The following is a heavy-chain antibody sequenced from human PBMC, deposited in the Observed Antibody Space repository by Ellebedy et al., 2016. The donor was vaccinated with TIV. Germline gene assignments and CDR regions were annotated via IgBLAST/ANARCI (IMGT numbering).Heavy chain of an antibody. CDR1: GGSIDGYY. D-gene: IGHD2-2*01. CDR2: IYTSGST. J-gene: IGHJ3*02. CDR3: ARGYSGYQPPGYAFDI. V-gene: IGHV4-4*07. Sequence: SETLSLTXTVSGGSIDGYYWSWIRQPAGKGLEWIGRIYTSGSTNYNPSLKSRVTMSVDTSKNQFSLKLSSVTAADTAVYYCARGYSGYQPPGYAFDIWGQGTMVTVSS.